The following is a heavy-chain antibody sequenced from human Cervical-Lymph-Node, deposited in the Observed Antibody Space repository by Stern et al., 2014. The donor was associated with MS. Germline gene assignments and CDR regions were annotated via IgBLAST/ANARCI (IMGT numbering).Heavy chain of an antibody. Sequence: QVQLVQSGAELKKPGASVKVSCKASGYNFRSHAINWVRQAPGQRLEWVGLLNTDSGNTKISQEFQGRVTFTRDTSANTAYMELSRLRSEDTALYYCAREGCIGGYCYADSDQWGQGTLVTVSS. CDR1: GYNFRSHA. J-gene: IGHJ5*02. CDR2: LNTDSGNT. D-gene: IGHD2-15*01. V-gene: IGHV1-3*04. CDR3: AREGCIGGYCYADSDQ.